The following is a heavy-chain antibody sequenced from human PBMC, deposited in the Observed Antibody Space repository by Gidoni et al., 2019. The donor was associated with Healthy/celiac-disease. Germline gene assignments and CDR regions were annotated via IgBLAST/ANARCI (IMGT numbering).Heavy chain of an antibody. Sequence: QVQLQESGPGLVKPSQTLSLTCTVSGGSISSGDYYWSWIRQPPGKGLEWFGYIYYSGSTYYNPSLKSRVTISVDTSKNQFSLKLSSVTAADTAVYYCARAAAVAGTGSDYWGQGTLVTVSS. CDR1: GGSISSGDYY. CDR2: IYYSGST. D-gene: IGHD6-19*01. J-gene: IGHJ4*02. V-gene: IGHV4-30-4*01. CDR3: ARAAAVAGTGSDY.